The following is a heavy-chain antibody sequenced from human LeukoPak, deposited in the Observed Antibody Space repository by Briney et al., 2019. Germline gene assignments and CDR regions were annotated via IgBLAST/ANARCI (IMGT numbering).Heavy chain of an antibody. CDR1: GGSISSYY. V-gene: IGHV4-59*08. Sequence: SETLSFTCTVSGGSISSYYWSWIRQPPGKGLEWIGYIYYSGSTNYNPSLKSRVTISVDTSKNQFSLKLSSVTAADTAVYYCARRRYFDWLSPDDAFDIWGQGTMVTVSS. CDR3: ARRRYFDWLSPDDAFDI. CDR2: IYYSGST. J-gene: IGHJ3*02. D-gene: IGHD3-9*01.